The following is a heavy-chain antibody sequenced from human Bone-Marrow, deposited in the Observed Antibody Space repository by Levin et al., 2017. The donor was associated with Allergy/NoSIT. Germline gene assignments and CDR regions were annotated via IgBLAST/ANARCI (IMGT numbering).Heavy chain of an antibody. CDR3: ARSYVDSAMTGAFDI. J-gene: IGHJ3*02. V-gene: IGHV4-4*07. Sequence: SETLSLTCSIGSISSYYWNWIRQSAGKPLEWIGRSYTSGSSKYNPSLESRVTMSLDTSKKEFSLRLRSVTAADTAIYYCARSYVDSAMTGAFDIWGQGILITVSS. CDR2: SYTSGSS. CDR1: GSISSYY. D-gene: IGHD5-18*01.